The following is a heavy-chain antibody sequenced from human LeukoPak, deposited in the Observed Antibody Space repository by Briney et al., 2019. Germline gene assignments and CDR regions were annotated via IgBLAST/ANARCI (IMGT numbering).Heavy chain of an antibody. V-gene: IGHV1-2*02. Sequence: ASVKVSCEASGYTFTGYYMHWVRQAPGQGLEWMGWINPNSGGTNYAQKFQGRVTMTRDTSISTAYMELSRLRSDDTAVYYCARGADIVVVPAAQNMDVWGKGTTVTVSS. CDR1: GYTFTGYY. J-gene: IGHJ6*03. CDR2: INPNSGGT. D-gene: IGHD2-2*01. CDR3: ARGADIVVVPAAQNMDV.